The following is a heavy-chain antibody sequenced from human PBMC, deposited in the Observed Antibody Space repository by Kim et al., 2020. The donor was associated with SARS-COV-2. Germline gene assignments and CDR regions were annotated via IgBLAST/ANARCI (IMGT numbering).Heavy chain of an antibody. CDR3: ARDLRHFYGSGSQHYYYYGMDV. CDR1: GFTFNTYT. D-gene: IGHD3-10*01. J-gene: IGHJ6*02. Sequence: GGSLRLSCAASGFTFNTYTLNWVRQAPGKGLEWVSSITSSPNYIYYADSVRGRFTISRDDATNSLYLQMHSLRAEDTAVYYCARDLRHFYGSGSQHYYYYGMDVWGQGTTVTVSS. V-gene: IGHV3-21*06. CDR2: ITSSPNYI.